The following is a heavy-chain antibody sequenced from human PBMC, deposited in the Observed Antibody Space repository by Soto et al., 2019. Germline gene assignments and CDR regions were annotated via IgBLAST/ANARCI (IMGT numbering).Heavy chain of an antibody. CDR1: GGSFSGYY. D-gene: IGHD2-2*01. V-gene: IGHV4-34*01. CDR2: INHSGST. Sequence: QVQLQQWGAGLLKPSETLSLTCAVYGGSFSGYYWSWIRQPPGKGPEWIGEINHSGSTNYNPSLKSRVTISVDTSKNQFSLKLSSVTAADTAVYYCARRSRYCSSTSCYSLVYWGQGTLVTVSS. CDR3: ARRSRYCSSTSCYSLVY. J-gene: IGHJ4*02.